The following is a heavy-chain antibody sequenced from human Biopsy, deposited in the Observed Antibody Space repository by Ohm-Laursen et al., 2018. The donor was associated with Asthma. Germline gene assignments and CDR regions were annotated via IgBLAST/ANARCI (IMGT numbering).Heavy chain of an antibody. J-gene: IGHJ3*02. CDR1: GYTFINYA. CDR2: INAANGNT. CDR3: ARTYFDFLTGQVNDAFAM. Sequence: GASVKVSCKASGYTFINYAIHWVRQAPGHSLEWMGWINAANGNTKYSQKFQGRLTISRDTSASTAYMDLGSLRSEDTAVYYCARTYFDFLTGQVNDAFAMWGQGTMVTVSS. D-gene: IGHD3-9*01. V-gene: IGHV1-3*01.